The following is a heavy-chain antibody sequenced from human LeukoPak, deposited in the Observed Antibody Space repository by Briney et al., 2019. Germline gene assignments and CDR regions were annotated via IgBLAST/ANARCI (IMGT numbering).Heavy chain of an antibody. D-gene: IGHD4-17*01. Sequence: PGGSLRLSCAASGFTFSSNWMHWVRQAPGKGLVWVSRIYSDGSDTTYADSVKGRFTISRDNAKNTLSLQMNSLRAEDTAVYYCATVTTSTNPDYWGQGTLVTVSS. CDR3: ATVTTSTNPDY. J-gene: IGHJ4*02. V-gene: IGHV3-74*01. CDR1: GFTFSSNW. CDR2: IYSDGSDT.